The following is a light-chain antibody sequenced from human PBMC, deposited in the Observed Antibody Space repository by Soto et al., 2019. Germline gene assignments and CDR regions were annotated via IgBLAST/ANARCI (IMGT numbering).Light chain of an antibody. CDR3: SSYTSSSTHV. J-gene: IGLJ1*01. CDR1: SSDIGAFTF. V-gene: IGLV2-14*03. Sequence: QSALTQPASVSGSPGQSITISCTGTSSDIGAFTFVSWYQQHPGKVPKLMIFDVNRRPSGVSDRFSGSKSGNTASLTISGLQAEDERDYYCSSYTSSSTHVFGRGTKVTVL. CDR2: DVN.